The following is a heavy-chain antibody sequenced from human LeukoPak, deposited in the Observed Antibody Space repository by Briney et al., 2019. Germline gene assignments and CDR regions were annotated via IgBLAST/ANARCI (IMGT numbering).Heavy chain of an antibody. Sequence: SETLSLTCTVSGGSISSGTYYWSWIRQPPGKGLEWIGYIYYSGGTNYNPSLKSRVTISVDTSKNQLSLKLSSVTAADTAVYYCAKDTITATVFDIWGQGTMVTVSS. V-gene: IGHV4-61*01. CDR1: GGSISSGTYY. J-gene: IGHJ3*02. CDR2: IYYSGGT. CDR3: AKDTITATVFDI. D-gene: IGHD5-24*01.